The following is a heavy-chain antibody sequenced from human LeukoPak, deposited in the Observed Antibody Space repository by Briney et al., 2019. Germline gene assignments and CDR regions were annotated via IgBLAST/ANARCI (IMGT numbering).Heavy chain of an antibody. CDR1: GFTFSSYW. CDR3: ARTGSLAPYFGMDV. D-gene: IGHD2-15*01. Sequence: GGSLRFSCAASGFTFSSYWMSWVRQAPGKGLEWVANIKQDGSEKYYVDSVKGRFTISRDNAKNSLYLQMNSLRAEDTAVYYCARTGSLAPYFGMDVWGKGTTVTVSS. V-gene: IGHV3-7*03. CDR2: IKQDGSEK. J-gene: IGHJ6*04.